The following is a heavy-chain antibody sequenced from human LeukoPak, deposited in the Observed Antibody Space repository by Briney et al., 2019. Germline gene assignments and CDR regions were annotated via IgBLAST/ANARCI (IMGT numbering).Heavy chain of an antibody. CDR2: IKPDGSEK. J-gene: IGHJ5*02. V-gene: IGHV3-7*01. D-gene: IGHD1-26*01. CDR3: VRGGQRFDP. CDR1: GFTFSRFW. Sequence: GGSLRLFCAASGFTFSRFWMSWVRQAPGKGPEWVANIKPDGSEKFYVDSVKGRFTISRDDANNSLSLEMNTLRAEDTGVYYCVRGGQRFDPWGQGTLVTVSS.